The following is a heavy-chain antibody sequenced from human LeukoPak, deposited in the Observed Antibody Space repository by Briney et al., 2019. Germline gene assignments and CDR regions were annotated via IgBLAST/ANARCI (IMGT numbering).Heavy chain of an antibody. Sequence: SETLSLTCTVSGYSISSGYYWGWIRQPPGKGLEWIGSIYHSGSTYYNPSLKSRVTISVDTSKNQFSLKLSSVTAADTAVYYCARVGPVVTPMYYFDYWGQGTLVTVSS. V-gene: IGHV4-38-2*02. CDR1: GYSISSGYY. J-gene: IGHJ4*02. D-gene: IGHD4-23*01. CDR3: ARVGPVVTPMYYFDY. CDR2: IYHSGST.